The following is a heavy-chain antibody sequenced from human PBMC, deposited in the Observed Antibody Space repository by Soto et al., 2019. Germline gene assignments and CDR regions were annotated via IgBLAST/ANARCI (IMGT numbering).Heavy chain of an antibody. D-gene: IGHD2-8*02. J-gene: IGHJ4*02. Sequence: QVQLVESGGGVVQPGRSLRLSCAVSGFTVSTYGMHWVRQAPGKGLEWVAVISRDGGTKYYADSVKGRFTISRDNSRNTLFXEMNSLRSDDMAVYYCTGEVASGYWGQGTLVTVSS. CDR1: GFTVSTYG. CDR2: ISRDGGTK. CDR3: TGEVASGY. V-gene: IGHV3-30*03.